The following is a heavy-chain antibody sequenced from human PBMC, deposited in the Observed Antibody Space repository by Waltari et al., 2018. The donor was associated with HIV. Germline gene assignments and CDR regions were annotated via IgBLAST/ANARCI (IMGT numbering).Heavy chain of an antibody. CDR1: GFTFISYG. D-gene: IGHD4-17*01. Sequence: QVQLVESGGGVVQPGGSLRLSCAASGFTFISYGMHRVRQAPGKGREWLAFVRYDGGNKYYADSVKCRFTIYRYKSKNTLYLQMKSLRAEDTAVYYCAKGTVNTCDYWGQGTLVTVSS. V-gene: IGHV3-30*02. CDR2: VRYDGGNK. J-gene: IGHJ4*02. CDR3: AKGTVNTCDY.